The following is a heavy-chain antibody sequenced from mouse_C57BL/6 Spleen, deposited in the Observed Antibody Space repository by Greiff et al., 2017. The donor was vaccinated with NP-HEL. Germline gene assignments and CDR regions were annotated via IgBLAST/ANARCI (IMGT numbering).Heavy chain of an antibody. V-gene: IGHV1-15*01. Sequence: QVQLKQSGAELVRPGASVTLSCKASGYTFTDYEMHWVKQTPVHGLEWIGAIDPETGGTAYNQKFKGKAILTADKSSSTAYMELRSLTSEDSAVYYCTRDGYASYAMDYWGQGTSVTVSS. D-gene: IGHD2-2*01. CDR3: TRDGYASYAMDY. CDR2: IDPETGGT. J-gene: IGHJ4*01. CDR1: GYTFTDYE.